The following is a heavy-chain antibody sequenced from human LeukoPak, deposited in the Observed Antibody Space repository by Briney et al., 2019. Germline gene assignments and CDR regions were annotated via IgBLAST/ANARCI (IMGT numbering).Heavy chain of an antibody. J-gene: IGHJ4*02. CDR1: GFTFSSYA. CDR2: ISYDGSNK. V-gene: IGHV3-30-3*01. Sequence: GGSLRLSCAASGFTFSSYAMHWVRQAPGKGLEWVAVISYDGSNKYYADSVKGRFTISRDNSKNTLYLQMNSLRAEDTSVYYCAKDLGDSGPTPDSDYWGQGTLVTVSS. CDR3: AKDLGDSGPTPDSDY. D-gene: IGHD1-26*01.